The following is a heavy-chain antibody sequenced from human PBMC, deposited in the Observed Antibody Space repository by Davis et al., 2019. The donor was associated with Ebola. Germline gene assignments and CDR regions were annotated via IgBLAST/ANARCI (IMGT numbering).Heavy chain of an antibody. CDR3: SCYSIGNDY. Sequence: GESLKISCAASGFTFSSYSMNWVRQAPGKGLEWVSVIYSGGSTYYADSVKGRFTISRDDSKNTAYLQMNSLKTEDTAVYYCSCYSIGNDYWGQGTLVTVSS. V-gene: IGHV3-66*01. J-gene: IGHJ4*02. CDR1: GFTFSSYS. D-gene: IGHD2-15*01. CDR2: IYSGGST.